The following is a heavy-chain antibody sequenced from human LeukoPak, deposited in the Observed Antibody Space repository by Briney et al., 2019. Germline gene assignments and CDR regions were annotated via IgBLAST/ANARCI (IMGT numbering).Heavy chain of an antibody. V-gene: IGHV3-13*01. J-gene: IGHJ4*02. D-gene: IGHD3-22*01. CDR2: IGTRGDK. CDR3: TKGRTSNYCDSSGYYPY. Sequence: PGQSLRLSCAVSGFTFSSYDMHWVRQATGKGLEWVSTIGTRGDKDYPDSVKGRFTISREKAKNTLYLPMNNVRAGDTAVYYCTKGRTSNYCDSSGYYPYWGQGTLVTVSS. CDR1: GFTFSSYD.